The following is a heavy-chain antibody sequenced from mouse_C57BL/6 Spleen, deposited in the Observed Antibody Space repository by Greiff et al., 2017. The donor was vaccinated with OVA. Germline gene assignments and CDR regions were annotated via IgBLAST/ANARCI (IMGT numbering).Heavy chain of an antibody. CDR1: GYSITSGYY. V-gene: IGHV3-6*01. J-gene: IGHJ2*01. Sequence: EVQLQQSGPGLVKPSQSLSLTCSVTGYSITSGYYWNWIRQFPGNKLEWMGYISYDGSNNYNPSLKNRISITRDTSKNQFFLKLNSVTTEDTATYYCARYDYGLFDYWGQGTTLTVSS. D-gene: IGHD2-4*01. CDR3: ARYDYGLFDY. CDR2: ISYDGSN.